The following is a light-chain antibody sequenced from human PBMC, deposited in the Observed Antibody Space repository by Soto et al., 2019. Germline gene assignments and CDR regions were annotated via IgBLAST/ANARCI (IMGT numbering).Light chain of an antibody. CDR3: HHFGSLPET. V-gene: IGKV3-20*01. Sequence: EVVLTQSPGTLSLSPGERVTLSCRASQSVASSYLAWYQQKPGRAPRLLFYSASSRATGIPDRFSDSGSGTDFSLTISGLEPEDFAVYYCHHFGSLPETFGQGTNVE. CDR1: QSVASSY. CDR2: SAS. J-gene: IGKJ1*01.